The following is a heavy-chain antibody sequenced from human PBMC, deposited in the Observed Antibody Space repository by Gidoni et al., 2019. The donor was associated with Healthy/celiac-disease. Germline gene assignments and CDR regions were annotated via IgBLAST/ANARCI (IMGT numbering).Heavy chain of an antibody. V-gene: IGHV4-38-2*02. CDR2: IYHSGST. J-gene: IGHJ4*02. D-gene: IGHD4-17*01. Sequence: GLEWIGSIYHSGSTYYNPSLKSRVTISVDTSKNQFSLKLSSVTAADTAVYYCARDSYPGYGDYVHYFDYWGQGTLVTVSS. CDR3: ARDSYPGYGDYVHYFDY.